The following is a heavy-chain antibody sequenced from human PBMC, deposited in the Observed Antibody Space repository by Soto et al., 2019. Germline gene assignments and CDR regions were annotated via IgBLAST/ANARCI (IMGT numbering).Heavy chain of an antibody. D-gene: IGHD3-22*01. V-gene: IGHV3-30*18. J-gene: IGHJ4*02. Sequence: PGGSLRLSCAASGFTFSSYGMHWVRQAPGKGLEWVAVISYDGSNKYYADSVKGRFTISRDNSKNTLYLQMNSLRAEDTAVYYRAKARITMIDYWGQGTLVTVSS. CDR2: ISYDGSNK. CDR1: GFTFSSYG. CDR3: AKARITMIDY.